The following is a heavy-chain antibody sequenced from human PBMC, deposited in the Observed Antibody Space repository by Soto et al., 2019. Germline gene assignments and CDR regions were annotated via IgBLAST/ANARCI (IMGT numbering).Heavy chain of an antibody. V-gene: IGHV6-1*01. CDR2: TYYRSKWYN. J-gene: IGHJ6*02. CDR1: GDSVSSNSAA. D-gene: IGHD3-3*01. CDR3: ARSPHYDLTGYYYGMDV. Sequence: PSQTLSLTCVISGDSVSSNSAAWNWIRQSPSRGLEWLGRTYYRSKWYNDYAVSVKSRITINPDTSKNQFSLQLNSVTPEDTAVYYCARSPHYDLTGYYYGMDVWGQGTTVTVSS.